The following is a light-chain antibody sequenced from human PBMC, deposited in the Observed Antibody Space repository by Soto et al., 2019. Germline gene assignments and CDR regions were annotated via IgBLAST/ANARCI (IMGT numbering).Light chain of an antibody. J-gene: IGKJ1*01. CDR1: QSISVW. CDR2: KAS. Sequence: DIQMTQSPSTLSASVGGRVTITCRASQSISVWLAWYQQKPGKAPKPLIYKASSLESGVLSRFSGRGSGTEFTLTISSLQPDDFATYFCQQYHSFSRTFGPGTRVEIK. CDR3: QQYHSFSRT. V-gene: IGKV1-5*03.